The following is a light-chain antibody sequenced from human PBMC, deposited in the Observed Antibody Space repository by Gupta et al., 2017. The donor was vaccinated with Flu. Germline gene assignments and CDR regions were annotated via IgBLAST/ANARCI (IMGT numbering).Light chain of an antibody. Sequence: EIVLTQPPATLSLSPGARAPHSCRASQSVSSYLALYQQKPGQAPSLLIYDASNRATGIPARFSGSGSGTDFTLTISSLEPEDFAVYYCQQRSNWPPTWTFGQGTKVEIK. V-gene: IGKV3-11*01. J-gene: IGKJ1*01. CDR3: QQRSNWPPTWT. CDR1: QSVSSY. CDR2: DAS.